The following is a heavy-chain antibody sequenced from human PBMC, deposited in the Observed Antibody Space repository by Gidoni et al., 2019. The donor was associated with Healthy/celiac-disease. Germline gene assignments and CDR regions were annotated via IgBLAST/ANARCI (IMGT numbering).Heavy chain of an antibody. Sequence: QLQLQESGPGLVKPSETLSLTCPVTGGSISNSNYYWGWIRQPPGKGLEWIGTIYYSGSTYYNSSLKSRVTISVDTSKNQCSLKLSSVTAADTAVYYCARGRWLQQDDSFDIWGQGTMVTVFS. V-gene: IGHV4-39*01. CDR2: IYYSGST. J-gene: IGHJ3*02. CDR1: GGSISNSNYY. D-gene: IGHD1-1*01. CDR3: ARGRWLQQDDSFDI.